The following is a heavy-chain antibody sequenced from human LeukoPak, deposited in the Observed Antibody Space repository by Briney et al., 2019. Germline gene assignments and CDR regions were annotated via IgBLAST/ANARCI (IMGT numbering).Heavy chain of an antibody. V-gene: IGHV4-59*01. J-gene: IGHJ5*01. D-gene: IGHD6-25*01. CDR2: ISYSGST. CDR1: GGSISSYY. Sequence: SETLSLTCTVSGGSISSYYWSWIRQPPGKGLEWIGYISYSGSTNYNPSLKSRVTMSVDTSKNQFSVRLRSLTAADTAVYYCARGSSDWPARFDSWAREPWSPSPQ. CDR3: ARGSSDWPARFDS.